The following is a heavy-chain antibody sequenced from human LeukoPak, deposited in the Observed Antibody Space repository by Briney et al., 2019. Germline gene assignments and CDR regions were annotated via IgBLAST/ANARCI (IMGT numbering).Heavy chain of an antibody. CDR3: ARGAGSSWSGLIDY. Sequence: GGSLRLSCAASRFTFSSYWMHWVRQAPGKGLVWVSRINSDGSSTGYADSVKGRFTISRDNAKNTLYLQMNSLRAEDTAVYYCARGAGSSWSGLIDYWGQGTLVTFSS. CDR1: RFTFSSYW. CDR2: INSDGSST. J-gene: IGHJ4*02. V-gene: IGHV3-74*01. D-gene: IGHD6-13*01.